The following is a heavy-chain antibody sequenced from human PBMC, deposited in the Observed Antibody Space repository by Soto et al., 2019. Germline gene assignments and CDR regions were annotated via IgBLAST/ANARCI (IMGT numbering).Heavy chain of an antibody. Sequence: QVQLQQWGAGLLKPSETLSLTCAVYGGSFSGYQWSWIRQTPGKGLEWIGGINDSGDINYNPSLKGRVTILVDSTKKQFYLRLSSVTAADTAVYYCARGLILWFGELSRRGGYYYYMDVGGKGTTVTVSS. D-gene: IGHD3-10*01. V-gene: IGHV4-34*02. CDR2: INDSGDI. J-gene: IGHJ6*03. CDR3: ARGLILWFGELSRRGGYYYYMDV. CDR1: GGSFSGYQ.